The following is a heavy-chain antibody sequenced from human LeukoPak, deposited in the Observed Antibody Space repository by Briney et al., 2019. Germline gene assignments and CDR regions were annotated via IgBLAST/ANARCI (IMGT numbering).Heavy chain of an antibody. Sequence: SETLSLTCTVSGGSISSYYWRWLRQPAGKGLEWIGRIYTSGSTNYNPSLKSRVTMSVDTSKNQFSLRLSSVTAADTAVYYCARGNGGNSWPFDYWGQGTLVTVSS. CDR2: IYTSGST. D-gene: IGHD4-23*01. CDR3: ARGNGGNSWPFDY. J-gene: IGHJ4*02. V-gene: IGHV4-4*07. CDR1: GGSISSYY.